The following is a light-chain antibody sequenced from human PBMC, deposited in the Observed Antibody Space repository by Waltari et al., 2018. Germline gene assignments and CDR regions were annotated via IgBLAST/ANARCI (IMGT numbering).Light chain of an antibody. J-gene: IGLJ2*01. CDR1: SSNIGAGYD. V-gene: IGLV1-40*01. CDR2: GTT. Sequence: QSVLTQPPSVSGAPGQRVTISCTGSSSNIGAGYDVLWYQQLPGTAPKLLLYGTTNRPTGVPDRFAGPKSGTSASLAITGLQVDDEADYYCQSYDSSLSAVVFGGGTKLTVL. CDR3: QSYDSSLSAVV.